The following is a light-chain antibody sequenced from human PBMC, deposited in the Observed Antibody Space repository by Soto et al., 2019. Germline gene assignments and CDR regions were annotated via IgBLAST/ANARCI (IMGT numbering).Light chain of an antibody. CDR2: GAS. J-gene: IGKJ1*01. CDR3: QQYDNSPTWT. CDR1: QSVSSSS. V-gene: IGKV3-20*01. Sequence: EIALTQSPGTLSLSPGERATLSCRASQSVSSSSLAWYQQKPGQAPRLLIYGASSRATGIPDRFSGSGSGTDFTLTISRLEPEDFAVYYCQQYDNSPTWTFGQGTKVEIK.